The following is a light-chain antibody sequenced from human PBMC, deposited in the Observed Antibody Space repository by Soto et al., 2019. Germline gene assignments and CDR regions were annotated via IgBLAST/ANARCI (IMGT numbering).Light chain of an antibody. CDR1: SSDVGGYNH. Sequence: QSALTQPASVSGSPGQSITISCTGSSSDVGGYNHVSWYQQHPGKAPKLMIYDVSNRPSGVSNRFSGSKSGNTASLTISGLQAEDEAVYYCSSYTSSSTLFGGGTKVTVL. J-gene: IGLJ2*01. V-gene: IGLV2-14*01. CDR2: DVS. CDR3: SSYTSSSTL.